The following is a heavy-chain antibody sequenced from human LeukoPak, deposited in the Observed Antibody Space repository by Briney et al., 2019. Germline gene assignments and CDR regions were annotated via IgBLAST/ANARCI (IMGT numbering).Heavy chain of an antibody. CDR2: VNHSGST. V-gene: IGHV4-34*01. Sequence: AETLSLTCAVYGASFSDYYWGWIRQPPGKGLEWIGEVNHSGSTTYNPSLRSRVTISVDTSKNQFSLKVSSVTAADTAVYYCARTRVVPAAYYYYYMDVWGKGTTVTVSS. J-gene: IGHJ6*03. CDR3: ARTRVVPAAYYYYYMDV. D-gene: IGHD2-2*01. CDR1: GASFSDYY.